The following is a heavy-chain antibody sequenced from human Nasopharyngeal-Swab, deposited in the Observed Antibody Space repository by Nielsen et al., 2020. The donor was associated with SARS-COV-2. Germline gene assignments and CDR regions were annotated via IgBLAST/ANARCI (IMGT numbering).Heavy chain of an antibody. V-gene: IGHV3-7*01. J-gene: IGHJ4*02. CDR3: AELSSGWTFDY. CDR1: GFTFSSYW. CDR2: IKQDGSEK. Sequence: GGSLRLSCAASGFTFSSYWMSWVRQAPGKGLEWVANIKQDGSEKYYVDSVKGRFTISRDNAKNSLYLQMNGLRAEDTAVYYCAELSSGWTFDYWGQGTLVTVSS. D-gene: IGHD6-19*01.